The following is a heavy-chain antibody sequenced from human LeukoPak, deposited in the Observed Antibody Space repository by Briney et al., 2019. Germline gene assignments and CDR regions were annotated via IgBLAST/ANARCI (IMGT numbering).Heavy chain of an antibody. V-gene: IGHV4-34*01. D-gene: IGHD2-2*01. CDR3: ARVVVAPSYRYYYYGMDV. CDR2: INHSGST. CDR1: GGSFSGYY. J-gene: IGHJ6*02. Sequence: SETLSLTCAVYGGSFSGYYWIWIRQPPGKGLEWTGEINHSGSTNYNPSLKSRVTISVDTSKNQFSLKLSSVTAADTAVYYCARVVVAPSYRYYYYGMDVWGQGTTVTVSS.